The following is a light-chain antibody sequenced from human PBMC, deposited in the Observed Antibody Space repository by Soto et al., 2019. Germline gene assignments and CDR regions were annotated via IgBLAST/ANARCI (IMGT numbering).Light chain of an antibody. J-gene: IGKJ1*01. CDR2: GAS. CDR3: QHYGSSPPWT. CDR1: QSVSTNF. Sequence: EIVLTQSPGTLSLAPGERATLSCRASQSVSTNFLAWYQQKPGQAPRLLIYGASSRATGIPDRFSGSGSGTDFTLTISRLEPEDFAVYYCQHYGSSPPWTFGQGTKVDIK. V-gene: IGKV3-20*01.